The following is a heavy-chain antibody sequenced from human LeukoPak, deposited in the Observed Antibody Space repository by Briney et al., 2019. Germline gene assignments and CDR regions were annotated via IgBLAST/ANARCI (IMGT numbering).Heavy chain of an antibody. CDR1: GGSISSSSYY. V-gene: IGHV4-39*01. D-gene: IGHD3-16*01. Sequence: SETLSLTCTVSGGSISSSSYYSGWIRQPPGKGLEWIGGIYYSGSTYYNPSLKSRVTISVDTSKNQFSLKLSSVTAADTAVYYCSRHHRFSTFYFDYWGQGTLVTVSS. CDR2: IYYSGST. J-gene: IGHJ4*02. CDR3: SRHHRFSTFYFDY.